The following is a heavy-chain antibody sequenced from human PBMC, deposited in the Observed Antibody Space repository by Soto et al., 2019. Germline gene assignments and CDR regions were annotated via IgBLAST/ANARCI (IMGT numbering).Heavy chain of an antibody. V-gene: IGHV1-69*13. J-gene: IGHJ4*02. Sequence: MRGASVKVSCKASGGTFSSYAISWVRQAPGQGLEWMGGIIPIFGTANYAQKFQGRVTITADESTSTAYMELSSLRSEDTAVYYCARDPRGSSWYFDYWGQGTLVTVSS. CDR2: IIPIFGTA. CDR1: GGTFSSYA. CDR3: ARDPRGSSWYFDY. D-gene: IGHD6-13*01.